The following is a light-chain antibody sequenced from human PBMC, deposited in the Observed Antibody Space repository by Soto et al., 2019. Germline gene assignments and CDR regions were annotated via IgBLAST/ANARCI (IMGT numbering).Light chain of an antibody. Sequence: DIQMTQSPSSLSASVGDRVTITCRASQGISNYLAWYQQKPGKVPKLLIYAASTLQSGVPSRFSGSGSGTDFTLTISSLQPEVVATYYCRKHNCVPTTCAGGTNVDIK. J-gene: IGKJ4*01. CDR1: QGISNY. CDR2: AAS. V-gene: IGKV1-27*01. CDR3: RKHNCVPTT.